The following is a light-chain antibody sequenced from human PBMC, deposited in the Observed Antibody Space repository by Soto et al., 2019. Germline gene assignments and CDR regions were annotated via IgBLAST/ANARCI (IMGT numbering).Light chain of an antibody. V-gene: IGKV3-11*01. Sequence: IVLTQSPATLSLSPGERAALSCRASQSINSELAWYQQKPGQAPRLLIYDTSTRATGIPARFTGSESGSDFTLTISRLQSEDFAVYYCQQGYNWPLTFGQGTKLEIK. J-gene: IGKJ2*01. CDR2: DTS. CDR1: QSINSE. CDR3: QQGYNWPLT.